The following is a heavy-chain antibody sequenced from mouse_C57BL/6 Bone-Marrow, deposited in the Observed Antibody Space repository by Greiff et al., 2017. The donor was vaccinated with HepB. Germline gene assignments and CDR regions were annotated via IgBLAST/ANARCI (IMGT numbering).Heavy chain of an antibody. J-gene: IGHJ3*01. V-gene: IGHV1-66*01. CDR1: GYSFTSYY. CDR2: IYPGSGNT. CDR3: ARGRYYGSSWFAY. D-gene: IGHD1-1*01. Sequence: QVQLQQSGPELVKPGASVKISCKASGYSFTSYYIHWVKQRPGQGLEWIGWIYPGSGNTKYNEKFKGKATLTADTSSSTAYMQLSSLTSEDSAVYYCARGRYYGSSWFAYWGQGTLVTVSA.